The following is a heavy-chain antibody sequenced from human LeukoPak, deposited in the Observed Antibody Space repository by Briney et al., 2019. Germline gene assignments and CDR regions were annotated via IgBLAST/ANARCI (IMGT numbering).Heavy chain of an antibody. CDR2: VHHTGGA. V-gene: IGHV4-39*07. Sequence: SESLSLTCTVSGDSISGSNYHWGWIRQPPGKGLEWLGTVHHTGGAFYNPSLRGRTTVSVDTSKNQFSLKLTSVTAADTAVYYCAREPDAWGQGTLVTVSS. CDR1: GDSISGSNYH. CDR3: AREPDA. J-gene: IGHJ4*02.